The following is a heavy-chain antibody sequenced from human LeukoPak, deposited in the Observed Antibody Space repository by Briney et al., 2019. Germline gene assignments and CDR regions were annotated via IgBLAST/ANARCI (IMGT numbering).Heavy chain of an antibody. Sequence: PSETLSLTCTVSGGSISSSSYYWGWIRQPPGKGLEWIGSIYYSGSTYYNPSLKSRVTISVDTSKNQFSLKLSSVTAADTAVYYCASNYDSSGTLEIRSAMRIQHWGQGTLVTVSS. D-gene: IGHD3-22*01. V-gene: IGHV4-39*01. CDR1: GGSISSSSYY. CDR3: ASNYDSSGTLEIRSAMRIQH. CDR2: IYYSGST. J-gene: IGHJ1*01.